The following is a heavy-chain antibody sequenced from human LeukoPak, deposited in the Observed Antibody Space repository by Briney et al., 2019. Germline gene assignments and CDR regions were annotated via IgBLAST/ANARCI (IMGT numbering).Heavy chain of an antibody. CDR1: GFTSSSYW. V-gene: IGHV3-7*01. CDR2: INQDGSEK. Sequence: GGSLRLSCAASGFTSSSYWMSWVRQAPGKGLEWVANINQDGSEKYLVDSVKGRFTISRDKAKNSLYLQMNNLRVEDTAVYSWARDGSANYYGMDVWGQGTTVTVSS. J-gene: IGHJ6*02. CDR3: ARDGSANYYGMDV.